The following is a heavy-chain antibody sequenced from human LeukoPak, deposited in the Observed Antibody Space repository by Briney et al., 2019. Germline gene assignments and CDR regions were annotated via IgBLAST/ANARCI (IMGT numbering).Heavy chain of an antibody. D-gene: IGHD6-6*01. CDR3: ARVKYSSSDYFDY. J-gene: IGHJ4*02. Sequence: PSETLSLTCTVSGGSISSYYWSWIRQPPGKGLEWIGYIYYSGSTNYNPSLKSRVTISVDTSKNQFSLKLSSVTAADTAVYYCARVKYSSSDYFDYWGQGTLVTVSS. CDR2: IYYSGST. CDR1: GGSISSYY. V-gene: IGHV4-59*01.